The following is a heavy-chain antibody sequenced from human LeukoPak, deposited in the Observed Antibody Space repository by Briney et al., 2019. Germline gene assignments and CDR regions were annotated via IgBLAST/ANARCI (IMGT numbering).Heavy chain of an antibody. D-gene: IGHD1-26*01. Sequence: GGSLTLSCEVSGFPVRSRYMTWVRQAPGKGLECVSVIYSGGTTYYIDSVKDRFTISRDNSKSTMYLEMNNLRVEDTAVYYCASLEGGPTDGRWGQGTLVTVFS. CDR3: ASLEGGPTDGR. J-gene: IGHJ4*03. CDR1: GFPVRSRY. CDR2: IYSGGTT. V-gene: IGHV3-53*01.